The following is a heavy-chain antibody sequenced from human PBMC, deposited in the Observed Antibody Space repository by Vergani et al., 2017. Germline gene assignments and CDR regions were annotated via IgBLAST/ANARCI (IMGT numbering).Heavy chain of an antibody. J-gene: IGHJ1*01. D-gene: IGHD4-23*01. CDR3: ARDRGGHSKYFQH. V-gene: IGHV4-4*03. CDR1: GGSISGTNW. CDR2: IYHSGST. Sequence: QVQLQESGPGLVKPPGTLSLTCAVSGGSISGTNWWSWVRQSPGKGLEWIGEIYHSGSTNYNPSLKSRVTISVDKSKNQFSLKLSSVTAADTAVYYCARDRGGHSKYFQHWGQGTLVTVSS.